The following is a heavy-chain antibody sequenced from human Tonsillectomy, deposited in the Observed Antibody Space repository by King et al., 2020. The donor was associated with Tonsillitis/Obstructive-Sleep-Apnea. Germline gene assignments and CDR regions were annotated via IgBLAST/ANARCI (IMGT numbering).Heavy chain of an antibody. J-gene: IGHJ6*02. CDR1: GGSISSGGYY. D-gene: IGHD2-2*01. CDR3: AREPSYCSSTSCSSRGMDV. Sequence: VQLQESGPGLVKPSQTLSLTCTVSGGSISSGGYYWSWIRQHPGKGLEWIGYIYYSGSTYYNPSLKSRVTISVDTSKNQFSLKLSSVTAADTAVYYCAREPSYCSSTSCSSRGMDVWGQGTTVTVSS. CDR2: IYYSGST. V-gene: IGHV4-31*03.